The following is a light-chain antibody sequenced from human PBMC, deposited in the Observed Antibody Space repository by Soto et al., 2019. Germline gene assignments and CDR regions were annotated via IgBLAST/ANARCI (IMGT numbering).Light chain of an antibody. CDR2: DVS. CDR3: SSHTSISTYV. V-gene: IGLV2-14*01. CDR1: SSDIGGYNF. J-gene: IGLJ1*01. Sequence: QSALTQPASVSGSPGQSITISCTGTSSDIGGYNFVSWYQQHPGKAPKLMIYDVSNRPSGVSNRCSGSKSGNTASLTISGLQAEDETDYYCSSHTSISTYVFGTGTKLTVL.